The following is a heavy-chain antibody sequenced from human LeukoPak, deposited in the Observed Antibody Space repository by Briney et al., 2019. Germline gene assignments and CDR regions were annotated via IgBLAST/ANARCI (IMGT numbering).Heavy chain of an antibody. J-gene: IGHJ4*02. Sequence: GSSVKVSCKASGGTFSSSSISWVRQAPGQGLEWMGGIIPIFGTANYAQKFQGRVTITADESTRTAYMKLSSLRSEDTAVYYCATGSAMSYDYWGQGTLVTVSS. CDR3: ATGSAMSYDY. CDR1: GGTFSSSS. D-gene: IGHD2-2*01. CDR2: IIPIFGTA. V-gene: IGHV1-69*01.